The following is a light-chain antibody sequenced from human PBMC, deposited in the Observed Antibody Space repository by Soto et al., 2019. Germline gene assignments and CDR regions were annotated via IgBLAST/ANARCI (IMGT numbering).Light chain of an antibody. CDR1: QSVSSS. Sequence: IVTPHSPTLPAAAPGGRTTLSCRASQSVSSSLAWYQQKPGKAPRLLIYGASNRESGIPERFSGSGSGTDFTLSISSLQSEDFAIYYCQQSYNTPLTFGPGTKVDIK. CDR3: QQSYNTPLT. V-gene: IGKV3-15*01. J-gene: IGKJ3*01. CDR2: GAS.